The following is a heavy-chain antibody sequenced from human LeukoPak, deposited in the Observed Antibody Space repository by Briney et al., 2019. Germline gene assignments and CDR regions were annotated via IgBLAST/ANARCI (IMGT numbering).Heavy chain of an antibody. V-gene: IGHV3-7*03. CDR2: INEGGNEK. D-gene: IGHD6-13*01. CDR1: GFTFRNYW. Sequence: GGSLRLSCAASGFTFRNYWMSWVRQVPGKGPEWVVNINEGGNEKNYVDSVKGRFTASRDNAQNSLYLQMNSLRVEDTAVYYCARHPNSNWDYWSQGTLVTVSP. J-gene: IGHJ4*02. CDR3: ARHPNSNWDY.